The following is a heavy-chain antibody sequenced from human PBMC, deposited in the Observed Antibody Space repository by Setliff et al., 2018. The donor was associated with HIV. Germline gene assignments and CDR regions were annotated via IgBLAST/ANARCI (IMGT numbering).Heavy chain of an antibody. V-gene: IGHV4-59*01. CDR2: IYCIGTT. D-gene: IGHD3-10*01. Sequence: LSLTCTVSGDSISSYYWGWIRQPPGKALEWIGYIYCIGTTNYNPSLQSRVTIFLDTSKTQFSLRLSSVTAADTAMYYCARAMTYSGSGSYALDVWGKGTTITVSS. CDR3: ARAMTYSGSGSYALDV. CDR1: GDSISSYY. J-gene: IGHJ6*04.